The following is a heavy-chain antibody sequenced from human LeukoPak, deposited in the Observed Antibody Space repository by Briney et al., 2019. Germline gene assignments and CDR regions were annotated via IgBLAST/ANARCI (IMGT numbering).Heavy chain of an antibody. Sequence: SETLSLTCAVYGGSFSGYYWSWIRQPPGKGLEWIGEINHSGSTNYNPSLKSRVTISVDTSKNQFSLKLSSVTAADTAVYYCANDAPYDKGGIDYWGQGTLVTISS. J-gene: IGHJ4*02. CDR3: ANDAPYDKGGIDY. CDR1: GGSFSGYY. V-gene: IGHV4-34*01. D-gene: IGHD3-9*01. CDR2: INHSGST.